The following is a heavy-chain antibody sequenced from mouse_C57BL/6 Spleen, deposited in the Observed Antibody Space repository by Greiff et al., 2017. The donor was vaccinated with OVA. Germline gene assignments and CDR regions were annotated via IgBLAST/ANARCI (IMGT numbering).Heavy chain of an antibody. CDR1: GFTFSSYA. D-gene: IGHD1-1*01. J-gene: IGHJ1*03. V-gene: IGHV5-4*01. CDR3: ARVNSSYWYFDV. CDR2: ISDGGSYT. Sequence: EVQLVESGGGLVKPGGSLKLSCAASGFTFSSYAMSWVRQTPEKRLEWVATISDGGSYTYYPDNVKGRFTISRDNAKNNLYLQMSHLKSEDTAMYYCARVNSSYWYFDVWGTGTTVTVSS.